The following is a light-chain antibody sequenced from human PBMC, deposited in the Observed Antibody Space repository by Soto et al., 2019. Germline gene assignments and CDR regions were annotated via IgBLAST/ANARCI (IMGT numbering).Light chain of an antibody. CDR1: QSVSSNY. CDR3: QQYGGSPRVT. Sequence: LVLTQSPGTLSLSPGERATLSCRASQSVSSNYLAWYQQKPGQAPRLLIYGASSRATGIPDRFSGSGSGTAFTLIISRLEPEDFAVYYCQQYGGSPRVTFGGGTKVEIK. J-gene: IGKJ4*01. V-gene: IGKV3-20*01. CDR2: GAS.